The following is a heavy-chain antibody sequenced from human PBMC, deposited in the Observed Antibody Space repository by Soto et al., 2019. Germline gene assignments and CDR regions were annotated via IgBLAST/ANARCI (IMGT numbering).Heavy chain of an antibody. J-gene: IGHJ6*02. V-gene: IGHV1-2*04. CDR1: GYTFTGYY. Sequence: ASVKVSCKASGYTFTGYYMHWVPKAPVQGLEWMVWLNPNSGGTNYAQKFQGWVTMTRDTSISTAFMELSRLRSDDTAVYYCARSGSYVDYYGMDVWGQGTTVTVSS. D-gene: IGHD3-3*01. CDR3: ARSGSYVDYYGMDV. CDR2: LNPNSGGT.